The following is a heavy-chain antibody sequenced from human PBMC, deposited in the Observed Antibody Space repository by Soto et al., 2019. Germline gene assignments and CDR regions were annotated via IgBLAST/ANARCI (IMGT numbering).Heavy chain of an antibody. J-gene: IGHJ4*02. V-gene: IGHV1-46*01. CDR1: GYTFTSYY. CDR2: INPSGGST. Sequence: ASVKVSCKASGYTFTSYYMHWVRQAPGQGLEWMGIINPSGGSTSYAQKFQGRVTMTRDTATSTVYMELSSLRSEDTAVYYCARDPSSVYGSGSYSFFDYWGQGTLVTVSS. D-gene: IGHD3-10*01. CDR3: ARDPSSVYGSGSYSFFDY.